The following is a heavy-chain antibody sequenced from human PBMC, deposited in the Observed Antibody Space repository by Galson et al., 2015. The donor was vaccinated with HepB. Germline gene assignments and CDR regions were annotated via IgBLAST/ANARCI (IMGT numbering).Heavy chain of an antibody. J-gene: IGHJ6*02. CDR3: ARLGEYGEYGMDV. D-gene: IGHD4-17*01. CDR1: GFTFSSYW. V-gene: IGHV3-21*01. CDR2: ISSSSSFI. Sequence: SLRLSCAASGFTFSSYWMSWVRQAPGKGLEWVSSISSSSSFIYHADSVKGRFTISRDNAKNSLFLQMNSLRDEDTAVYYCARLGEYGEYGMDVWGQGTTVTVSS.